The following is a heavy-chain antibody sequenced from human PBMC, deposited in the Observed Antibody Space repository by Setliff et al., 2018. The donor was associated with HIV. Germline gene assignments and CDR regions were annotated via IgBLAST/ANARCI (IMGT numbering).Heavy chain of an antibody. Sequence: GESLKISCAVSGFTLSDYYMDWVRQAPGKGLEWVGRTRNKANGYITEYGASVQGRFTISRDNSKDSLSLQMNSLRAEDTALYYCAKDGHSGYDPGYYYMDVWGKGTTVTVSS. D-gene: IGHD5-12*01. CDR1: GFTLSDYY. J-gene: IGHJ6*03. V-gene: IGHV3-72*01. CDR2: TRNKANGYIT. CDR3: AKDGHSGYDPGYYYMDV.